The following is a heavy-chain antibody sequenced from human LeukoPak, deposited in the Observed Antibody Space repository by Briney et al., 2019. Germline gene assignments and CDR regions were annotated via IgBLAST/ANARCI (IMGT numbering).Heavy chain of an antibody. D-gene: IGHD5-18*01. CDR1: GVTARSNY. CDR2: IYRGGST. J-gene: IGHJ3*02. CDR3: ARLGYGRALGAFDI. Sequence: GGSLRLSCAASGVTARSNYMSWGRQGPGKGLEWGSVIYRGGSTYYADSVKGRFTISRDNSKNTLYLQMNSLRAEDTAVYYCARLGYGRALGAFDIWGQGTMVTVSS. V-gene: IGHV3-53*01.